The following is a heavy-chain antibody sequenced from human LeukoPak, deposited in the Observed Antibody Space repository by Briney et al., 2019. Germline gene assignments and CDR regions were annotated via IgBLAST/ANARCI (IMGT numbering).Heavy chain of an antibody. J-gene: IGHJ4*02. Sequence: GGSLRLSCAASGFTFSNYNMHWVRQATGEGPEWVAAIGTTGDAYYPGSVKGRFTISRENAKNSFYLRMNSLSAGDTAVYFCARGIATRDYFDYWGQGTLVTVSS. CDR2: IGTTGDA. CDR3: ARGIATRDYFDY. CDR1: GFTFSNYN. D-gene: IGHD1-26*01. V-gene: IGHV3-13*04.